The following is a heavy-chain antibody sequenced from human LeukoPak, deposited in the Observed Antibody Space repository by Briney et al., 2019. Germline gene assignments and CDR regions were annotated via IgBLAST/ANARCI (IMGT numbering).Heavy chain of an antibody. CDR3: AKGHCSGGSCYFDY. CDR2: IAYDGSNK. Sequence: GGSLRLSCAASGFTFSSYGTHWVRQAPGKGLEWVAVIAYDGSNKYYADSVKGRFTISRDNSKNTLYLQMNSLRAEDTAVYYCAKGHCSGGSCYFDYWGQGTLVTVSS. CDR1: GFTFSSYG. D-gene: IGHD2-15*01. J-gene: IGHJ4*02. V-gene: IGHV3-30*18.